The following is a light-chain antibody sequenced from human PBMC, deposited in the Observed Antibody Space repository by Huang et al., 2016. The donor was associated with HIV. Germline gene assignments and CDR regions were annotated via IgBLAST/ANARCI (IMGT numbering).Light chain of an antibody. Sequence: LQMTQSPSSLSASVGDRVSITCRASQSLNNYFNWYQQKPGKAPKLLIHSASTLQNGVPPRVGGRVSGTEFSLTITNLQPEDSATCYCQQTCSVPLTGGGGTEVGIK. CDR2: SAS. V-gene: IGKV1-39*01. J-gene: IGKJ4*02. CDR3: QQTCSVPLT. CDR1: QSLNNY.